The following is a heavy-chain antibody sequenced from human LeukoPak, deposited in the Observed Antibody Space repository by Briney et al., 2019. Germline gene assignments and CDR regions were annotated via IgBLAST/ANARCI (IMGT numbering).Heavy chain of an antibody. CDR3: AKTIVPTRNYDYYYGMDV. V-gene: IGHV3-23*01. CDR1: GFTFSSYA. CDR2: ISGSGGST. D-gene: IGHD1-14*01. J-gene: IGHJ6*02. Sequence: GGSLRLSCAASGFTFSSYAMSWVRQAPGKGLEWVSAISGSGGSTYYADSVKGRFTISRDNSKGTLYLQMNSLRAEDAAVYYCAKTIVPTRNYDYYYGMDVWGQGTTVTVSS.